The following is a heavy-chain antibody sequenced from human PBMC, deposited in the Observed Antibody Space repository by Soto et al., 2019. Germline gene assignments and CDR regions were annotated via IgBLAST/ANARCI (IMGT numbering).Heavy chain of an antibody. CDR2: IRYDGTQK. J-gene: IGHJ5*02. D-gene: IGHD4-17*01. CDR3: ARAGGTTVTGLWHFDP. V-gene: IGHV3-33*01. CDR1: GFTFNTYS. Sequence: VGSLRLSCEASGFTFNTYSMHWVRQPPGKGLEWLAAIRYDGTQKYYADSVKGRFIISRDNPKKTLYLEMNSLRAEDTAVYYCARAGGTTVTGLWHFDPWGQGTLVTVSS.